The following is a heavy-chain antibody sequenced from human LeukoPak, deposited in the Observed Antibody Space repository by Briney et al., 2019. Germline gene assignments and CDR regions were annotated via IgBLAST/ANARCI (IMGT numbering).Heavy chain of an antibody. Sequence: GGSLRLSCAASGFTVSSNYMSWVRQAPGKGLEWVSVIYSGGSTYYADSVKGRFTTSRDNSKNTLYLQMNSLRAEDTAVYYCASATYYDFWSGLPPYFDYWGQGTLVTVSS. J-gene: IGHJ4*02. CDR3: ASATYYDFWSGLPPYFDY. CDR2: IYSGGST. D-gene: IGHD3-3*01. CDR1: GFTVSSNY. V-gene: IGHV3-53*01.